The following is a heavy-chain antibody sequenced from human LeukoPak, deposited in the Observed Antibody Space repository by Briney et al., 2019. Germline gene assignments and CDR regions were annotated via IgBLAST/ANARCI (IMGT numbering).Heavy chain of an antibody. CDR3: AKGQGGYGDLDY. D-gene: IGHD4-17*01. Sequence: PGGSLRLSCAAFGFTFSSYGMHWVRQAPGKGLEWVAVISYDGSNKYYADSVKGRFTISRDNSKNTLYLQMNSLRAEDTAVYYCAKGQGGYGDLDYWGQGTLVTVSS. V-gene: IGHV3-30*18. CDR2: ISYDGSNK. CDR1: GFTFSSYG. J-gene: IGHJ4*02.